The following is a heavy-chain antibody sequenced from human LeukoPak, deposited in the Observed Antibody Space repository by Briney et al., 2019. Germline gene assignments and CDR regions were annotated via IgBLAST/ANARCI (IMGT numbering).Heavy chain of an antibody. CDR3: ARNLQPIVVVVAATLPYYYYGMDV. V-gene: IGHV4-4*07. Sequence: SETLSLTCTVSGGSISSYYWSWIRQPAGKGLEWIGRIYTSRSTNYNPSLKSRVTMSVDTSKNQFSLKLSSVTAADTAVYYCARNLQPIVVVVAATLPYYYYGMDVWGQGTTVTVSS. CDR2: IYTSRST. D-gene: IGHD2-15*01. J-gene: IGHJ6*02. CDR1: GGSISSYY.